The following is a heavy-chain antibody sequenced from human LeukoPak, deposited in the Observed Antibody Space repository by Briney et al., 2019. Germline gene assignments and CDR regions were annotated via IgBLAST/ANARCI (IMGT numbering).Heavy chain of an antibody. CDR1: GFTFSSYA. CDR2: ISYDGSNK. V-gene: IGHV3-30-3*01. CDR3: ASLEKGSNGY. J-gene: IGHJ4*02. Sequence: PGGSLRLSCAASGFTFSSYAMHWVRQAPGKGLEWVAVISYDGSNKYYADSVKGRFTISRDNSKNTLYLQMNSLRAEDTAVYYCASLEKGSNGYWGQGTLVTVSS. D-gene: IGHD3-3*01.